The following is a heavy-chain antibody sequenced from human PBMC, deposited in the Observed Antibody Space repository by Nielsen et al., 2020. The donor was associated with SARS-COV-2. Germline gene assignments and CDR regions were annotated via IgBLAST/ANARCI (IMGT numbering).Heavy chain of an antibody. CDR2: ISNSGSTI. V-gene: IGHV3-11*01. J-gene: IGHJ6*02. CDR3: AADLSPERCSGGSCYYYGMDV. D-gene: IGHD2-15*01. Sequence: WIRQPPGKGLEWVSYISNSGSTIYYADSVKGRFTISRDNAKNSLYLQMNSLRAEDTAVYYCAADLSPERCSGGSCYYYGMDVWGQGTTVTVSS.